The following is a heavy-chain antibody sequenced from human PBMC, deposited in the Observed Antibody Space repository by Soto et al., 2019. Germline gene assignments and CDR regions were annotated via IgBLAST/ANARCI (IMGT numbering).Heavy chain of an antibody. CDR1: GGSIATSSYF. CDR3: SRRAPEGFDP. J-gene: IGHJ5*02. V-gene: IGHV4-39*02. Sequence: SETLSLTCTVSGGSIATSSYFWAWIRRPPGKGLEWIGSIDYRGTIYNNPSLKSRVTISVDTSKNHFSLKLDSVTAADTALYYCSRRAPEGFDPWGQGTLVT. CDR2: IDYRGTI.